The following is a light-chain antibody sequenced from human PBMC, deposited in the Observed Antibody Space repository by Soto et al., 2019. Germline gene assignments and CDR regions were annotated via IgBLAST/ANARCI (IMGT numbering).Light chain of an antibody. Sequence: QLVLTQPPSASASLGASVTLTCTLSSGYSYYKVDWYQQRPGKGPRFVMRVGAGGIVGSKGDGIPDRFSVLGSGLNRYLTIKNIQEEDESDYHCGADHGSGSNCVWVFGGGTKLTVL. CDR1: SGYSYYK. J-gene: IGLJ3*02. CDR3: GADHGSGSNCVWV. V-gene: IGLV9-49*01. CDR2: VGAGGIVG.